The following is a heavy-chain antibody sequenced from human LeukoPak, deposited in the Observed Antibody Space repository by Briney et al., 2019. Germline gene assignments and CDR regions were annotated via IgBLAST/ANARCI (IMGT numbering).Heavy chain of an antibody. CDR1: GGSISSSSHY. J-gene: IGHJ4*02. CDR3: ARDLWGSGIDN. V-gene: IGHV4-61*02. CDR2: IYTSGST. D-gene: IGHD3-10*01. Sequence: SSETLSLTCTVSGGSISSSSHYWSWIRQPAGKGLEWIGRIYTSGSTNYNPSLKSRVTISVDTSKNQFSLKLSSVTAADTAVYYCARDLWGSGIDNWGQGTLVTVSS.